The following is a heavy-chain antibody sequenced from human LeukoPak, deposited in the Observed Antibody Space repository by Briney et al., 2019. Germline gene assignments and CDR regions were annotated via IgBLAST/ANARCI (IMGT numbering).Heavy chain of an antibody. V-gene: IGHV4-38-2*02. Sequence: SETLSLTCTVSGYSISSGYYWGWIRQPPGKGLEWIGSIYHSGSTYYNPSLKSRVTISVDTSKNQFSLKLSSVTAADTAVYYCARDGQWEPLDYWGQGTLVTVSS. D-gene: IGHD1-14*01. CDR2: IYHSGST. CDR1: GYSISSGYY. CDR3: ARDGQWEPLDY. J-gene: IGHJ4*02.